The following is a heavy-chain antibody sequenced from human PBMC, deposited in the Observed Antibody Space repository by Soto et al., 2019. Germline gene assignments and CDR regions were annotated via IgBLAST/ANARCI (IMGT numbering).Heavy chain of an antibody. CDR3: ARGITFGGVLNGIDV. D-gene: IGHD3-16*01. Sequence: ASVKVSCKTSGYTFSSYGISWVRQAPGQGLEWMGWIDTYNGKTYYAQNLQGRVTMTTDTSTSTAYMELRSLRSDDTAVYYCARGITFGGVLNGIDVWGQGTTVTVSS. J-gene: IGHJ6*02. V-gene: IGHV1-18*01. CDR1: GYTFSSYG. CDR2: IDTYNGKT.